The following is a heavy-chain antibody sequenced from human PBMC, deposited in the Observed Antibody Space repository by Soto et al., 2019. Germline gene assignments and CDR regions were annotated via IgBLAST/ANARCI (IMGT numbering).Heavy chain of an antibody. CDR1: GGSISSGGYS. CDR3: TRASNYYDSSGYQYYFDY. CDR2: IYHSGST. Sequence: SETLSLTCAVSGGSISSGGYSWSWIRQPPGKGLEWIGYIYHSGSTYYNPSLKSRVTISVDRSKNQFSLKLSSVTAADTAAYYCTRASNYYDSSGYQYYFDYWGQGTLVTVSS. V-gene: IGHV4-30-2*01. D-gene: IGHD3-22*01. J-gene: IGHJ4*02.